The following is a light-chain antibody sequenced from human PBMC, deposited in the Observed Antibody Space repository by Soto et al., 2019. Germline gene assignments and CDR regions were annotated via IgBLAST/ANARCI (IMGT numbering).Light chain of an antibody. V-gene: IGKV1-12*01. J-gene: IGKJ3*01. CDR3: QQANSLPVT. Sequence: DIQMTQSPSTLSASVVDRVTITCRASASISSWLAWYQQQPGKAPKLLIYHASNLQSGVPSRFSGSGYGTDFTLTISSLQPEDFATYFCQQANSLPVTFGPGTKVDIK. CDR1: ASISSW. CDR2: HAS.